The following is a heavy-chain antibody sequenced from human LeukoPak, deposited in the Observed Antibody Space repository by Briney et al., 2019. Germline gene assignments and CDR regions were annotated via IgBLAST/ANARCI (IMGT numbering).Heavy chain of an antibody. D-gene: IGHD3-22*01. V-gene: IGHV1-46*01. CDR2: INPSGGST. CDR3: ARGQNYYDSSGPGAFDI. Sequence: ASVKVSCKASGGTFSSYAISWVRQAPGQGLEWMGIINPSGGSTSYAQKFQGRVTMTRDTSTSTVYMELSSLRSEDTAVYYCARGQNYYDSSGPGAFDIWGQGTMVTVSS. CDR1: GGTFSSYA. J-gene: IGHJ3*02.